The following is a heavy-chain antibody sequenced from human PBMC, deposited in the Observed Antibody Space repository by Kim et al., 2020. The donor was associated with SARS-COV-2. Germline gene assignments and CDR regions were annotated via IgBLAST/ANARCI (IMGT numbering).Heavy chain of an antibody. Sequence: SETLSLTCSVYGASFRNYYSSWFRQPPGKGLEWIGEIHPSGSTSYNPSLQSRVTISIDSSKDDLFLKLTSVTAADTAVYFCAWGQDRAKAAYWGQGALVTVSS. D-gene: IGHD5-18*01. CDR2: IHPSGST. V-gene: IGHV4-34*01. CDR3: AWGQDRAKAAY. CDR1: GASFRNYY. J-gene: IGHJ4*02.